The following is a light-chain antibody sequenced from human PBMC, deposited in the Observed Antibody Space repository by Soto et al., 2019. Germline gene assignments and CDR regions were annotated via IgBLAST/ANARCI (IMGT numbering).Light chain of an antibody. CDR1: TGTVTSGHY. CDR3: FLTYSGARV. V-gene: IGLV7-46*01. CDR2: DTN. Sequence: QTVVTQEPSLTVSPGGTVTLTCGSSTGTVTSGHYPYWFQQKPGQAPRTLIYDTNNKHSWTPARFSGSLLGGKAALTLSGXXXXXXADYYCFLTYSGARVFGGGTKLTV. J-gene: IGLJ2*01.